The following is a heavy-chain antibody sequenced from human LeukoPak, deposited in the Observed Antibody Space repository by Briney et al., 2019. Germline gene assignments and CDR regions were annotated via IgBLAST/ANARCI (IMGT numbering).Heavy chain of an antibody. V-gene: IGHV3-7*04. CDR3: ARYCGGGSCFDY. CDR1: GFPFSSRW. Sequence: PGGSLRLSCAASGFPFSSRWMSWVRQAPGKGREWVANIKADGSEKYYVDSVKGRFTVSRDNAKNSLYLQMNSLRAEDTGLYYCARYCGGGSCFDYWGRGTLVTVSS. CDR2: IKADGSEK. D-gene: IGHD2-15*01. J-gene: IGHJ4*02.